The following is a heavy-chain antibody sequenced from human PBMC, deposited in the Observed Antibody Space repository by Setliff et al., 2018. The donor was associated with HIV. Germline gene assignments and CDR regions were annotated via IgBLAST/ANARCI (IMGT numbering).Heavy chain of an antibody. D-gene: IGHD6-19*01. CDR1: GYSISSGYY. J-gene: IGHJ4*02. Sequence: PSETLSLTCAVSGYSISSGYYWGWIRQPPGEGLEWIGSIYHSGSTYYNPSLKSRVTISVDTSKNQFSLKLSSATAADTAVYYCARQGQWLGEDYFDYWGQGTLVTVSS. V-gene: IGHV4-38-2*01. CDR2: IYHSGST. CDR3: ARQGQWLGEDYFDY.